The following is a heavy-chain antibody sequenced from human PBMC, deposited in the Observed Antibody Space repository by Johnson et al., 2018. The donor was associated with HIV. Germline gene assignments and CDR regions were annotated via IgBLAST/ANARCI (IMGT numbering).Heavy chain of an antibody. D-gene: IGHD6-13*01. J-gene: IGHJ3*02. CDR1: GFTFSYYA. CDR2: ISYDGSNK. Sequence: QVQLVESGGGVVQPGRSLRLSCAASGFTFSYYAMHWVRQAPGKGLEWVAVISYDGSNKYYADSVKGRFTISRDNSKNIVYLQMNSLRAEDTAVYYCAKDLRGSSWTGDAFDIWGQGTMVTVSS. V-gene: IGHV3-30-3*01. CDR3: AKDLRGSSWTGDAFDI.